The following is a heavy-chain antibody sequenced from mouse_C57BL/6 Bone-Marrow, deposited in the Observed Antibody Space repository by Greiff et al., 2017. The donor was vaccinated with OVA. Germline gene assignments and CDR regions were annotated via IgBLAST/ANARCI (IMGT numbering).Heavy chain of an antibody. V-gene: IGHV12-3*01. D-gene: IGHD1-1*01. J-gene: IGHJ1*03. CDR3: AGGITTVAYWYFDV. CDR2: ITHSGET. Sequence: QVQLKESGPGLVKPSQSLFLTCSITGFPITSGYYWIWIRQSPGKPLEWMGYITHSGETFYNPSLQSPISITRETSKNQFFLQLNSVTTEDTAMDYCAGGITTVAYWYFDVWGTGTTVTVSS. CDR1: GFPITSGYY.